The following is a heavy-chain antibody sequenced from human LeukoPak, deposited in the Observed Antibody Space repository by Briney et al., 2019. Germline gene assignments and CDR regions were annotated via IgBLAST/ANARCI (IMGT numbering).Heavy chain of an antibody. CDR2: ISPYNGNT. Sequence: ASVKVSCKASGGTFSSDVVSWVRQAPGQGLEWLAWISPYNGNTKYAQKFQGRVTMTTDTSTSTAYMELRSLTSDDTAVYYCAREESIGRYQFLHDSWGQGTLVTVSS. CDR1: GGTFSSDV. CDR3: AREESIGRYQFLHDS. V-gene: IGHV1-18*01. D-gene: IGHD1-26*01. J-gene: IGHJ4*02.